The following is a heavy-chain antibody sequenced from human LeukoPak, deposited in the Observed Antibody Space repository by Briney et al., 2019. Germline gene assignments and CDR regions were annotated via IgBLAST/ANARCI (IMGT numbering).Heavy chain of an antibody. Sequence: SETLSLTCTVSGGSISSYYWSWIRQPPGKGLEWIGYIYYSGSTNYNPSLKSRVTISVDTSKNQFSLKLSSVTAADTAVYYCAREPYSSYMDVWGKGTTVTVSS. CDR3: AREPYSSYMDV. CDR1: GGSISSYY. D-gene: IGHD5-18*01. V-gene: IGHV4-59*01. J-gene: IGHJ6*03. CDR2: IYYSGST.